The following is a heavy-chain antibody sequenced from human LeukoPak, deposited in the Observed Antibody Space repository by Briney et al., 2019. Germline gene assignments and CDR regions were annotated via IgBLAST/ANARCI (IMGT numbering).Heavy chain of an antibody. Sequence: SETLSLTCAVYGGSFSGYYWSWIRQPPGKGLEWIGEINHSGSTNYNPSLKSRVTISVDTSKNQFSLKLSSVTAADTAVYYCARDRRAKYYYDSSGPADIWGQGTMVTVSS. CDR1: GGSFSGYY. J-gene: IGHJ3*02. CDR3: ARDRRAKYYYDSSGPADI. V-gene: IGHV4-34*01. CDR2: INHSGST. D-gene: IGHD3-22*01.